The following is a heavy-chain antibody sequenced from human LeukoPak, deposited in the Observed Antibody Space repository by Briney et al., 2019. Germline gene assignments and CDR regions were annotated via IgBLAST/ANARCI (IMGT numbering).Heavy chain of an antibody. V-gene: IGHV3-23*01. Sequence: GRSLRLSCAASGFLVSSCGMHWVRQAPGKGLEWVSDISGGGGGTYYAGSVKGRFTISRDNSKNTLYLQMNNLRVEDTALYYCAKEGTVSTSFDYWGQGTLVTVSS. D-gene: IGHD4-11*01. CDR3: AKEGTVSTSFDY. CDR2: ISGGGGGT. J-gene: IGHJ4*02. CDR1: GFLVSSCG.